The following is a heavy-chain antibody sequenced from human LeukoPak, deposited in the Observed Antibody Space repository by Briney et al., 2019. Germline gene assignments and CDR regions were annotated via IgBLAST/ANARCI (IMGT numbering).Heavy chain of an antibody. CDR3: ARELGRPYWYFDL. J-gene: IGHJ2*01. D-gene: IGHD7-27*01. Sequence: GGSLGLSFAATGFSVSSHYMSWVRQAPGKGLEWVSVIYSGGQTRYADSVKGRFTISRDNSKNTLSLQMNRLRVEDTAVYFCARELGRPYWYFDLWGRGTLVTVS. CDR1: GFSVSSHY. V-gene: IGHV3-66*01. CDR2: IYSGGQT.